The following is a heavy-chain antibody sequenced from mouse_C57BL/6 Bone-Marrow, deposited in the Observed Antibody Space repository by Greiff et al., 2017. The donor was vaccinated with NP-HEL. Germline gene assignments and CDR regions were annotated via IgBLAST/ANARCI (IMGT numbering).Heavy chain of an antibody. CDR1: GFTFSDYY. CDR2: INYDGSST. CDR3: ARDGTGFDY. V-gene: IGHV5-16*01. Sequence: EVKLVESEGGLVQPGSSMKLSCTASGFTFSDYYMAWVRQVPEKGLEWVANINYDGSSTYYLDSLKGRFIISRDNAKNILYLQMSSLKSEDTATYYCARDGTGFDYWGQGTTLTVSS. D-gene: IGHD4-1*01. J-gene: IGHJ2*01.